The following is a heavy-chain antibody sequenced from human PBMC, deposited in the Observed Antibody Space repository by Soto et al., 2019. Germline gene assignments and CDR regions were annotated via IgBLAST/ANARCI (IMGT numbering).Heavy chain of an antibody. CDR1: GFTFDDYA. CDR2: ISWNSGSI. CDR3: AKDKAAAAIGGAFDI. Sequence: EVQLVESGGGLVQPGRSLRLSCAASGFTFDDYAMHWVRQAPGKGLEWVSGISWNSGSICYADSVKGRFTISRDNAKNSLYLQMNSLRAEDTALYYCAKDKAAAAIGGAFDIWGQGTMVTVSS. D-gene: IGHD6-13*01. V-gene: IGHV3-9*01. J-gene: IGHJ3*02.